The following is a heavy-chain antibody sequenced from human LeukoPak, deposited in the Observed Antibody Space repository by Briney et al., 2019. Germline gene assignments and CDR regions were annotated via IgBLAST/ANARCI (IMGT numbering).Heavy chain of an antibody. D-gene: IGHD5-18*01. V-gene: IGHV4-4*09. CDR3: ARRRGRYSYGWIDY. CDR2: IYTSGST. CDR1: GGSISSYY. Sequence: PSETLSLTCTVSGGSISSYYWSWIRQPPGKGLEWIGYIYTSGSTNYNPSLKSRVTISVDTSKNQFSLKLSSVTAADTAVYYCARRRGRYSYGWIDYWGQGTLVTVSS. J-gene: IGHJ4*02.